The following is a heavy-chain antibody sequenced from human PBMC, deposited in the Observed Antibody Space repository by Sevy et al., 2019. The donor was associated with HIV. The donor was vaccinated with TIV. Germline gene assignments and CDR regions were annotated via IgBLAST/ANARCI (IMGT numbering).Heavy chain of an antibody. D-gene: IGHD6-25*01. CDR2: ISSSSSTI. Sequence: GGSLRLSCAASGFTFSSYNMNWVRQAPGKGLEWVSYISSSSSTIYYADSVKGRFTISRDNAKNSLYLQMNSLRDGDTAVYYCARGFIGAAYYYGMDVWGQGTTVTVSS. CDR3: ARGFIGAAYYYGMDV. J-gene: IGHJ6*02. V-gene: IGHV3-48*02. CDR1: GFTFSSYN.